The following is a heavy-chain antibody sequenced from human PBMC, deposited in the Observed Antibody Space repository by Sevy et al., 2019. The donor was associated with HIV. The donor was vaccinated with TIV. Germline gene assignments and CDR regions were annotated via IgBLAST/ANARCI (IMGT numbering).Heavy chain of an antibody. CDR2: ISYDGSNE. J-gene: IGHJ4*02. V-gene: IGHV3-30-3*01. CDR1: GFTFSTYA. Sequence: GGSLRLSCAASGFTFSTYAMHWVRQAPGKGLEWVAVISYDGSNEYYADSVKGRFSISRDNSKNTLYLQMNSLRLEDTAVYRCARDAFRVILPVMSRFDSWGQGALVTVSS. D-gene: IGHD3-10*01. CDR3: ARDAFRVILPVMSRFDS.